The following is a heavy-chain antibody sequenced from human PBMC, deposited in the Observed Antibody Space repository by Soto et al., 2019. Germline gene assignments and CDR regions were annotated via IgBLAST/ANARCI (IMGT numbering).Heavy chain of an antibody. V-gene: IGHV3-11*06. CDR2: ISSSSSYT. CDR1: GFTFSDYY. D-gene: IGHD6-19*01. Sequence: QVQLVESGGGLVKPGGSLRLSCAASGFTFSDYYMSWIRQAPGKGLEWVSYISSSSSYTNYADSVKGRFTISRDNAKNSLYLPMNSLRAEDTAVYYCARTIGSGWKYYFDYWGQGTLVTVSS. J-gene: IGHJ4*02. CDR3: ARTIGSGWKYYFDY.